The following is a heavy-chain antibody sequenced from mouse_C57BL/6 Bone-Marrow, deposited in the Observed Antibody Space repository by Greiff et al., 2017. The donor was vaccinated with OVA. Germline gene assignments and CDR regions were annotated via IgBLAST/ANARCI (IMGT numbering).Heavy chain of an antibody. Sequence: LQQPGAELVKPGASVKLSCQASGYTFTSYWMQWVKQRPGQGLEWIGEIDPSDSYTNYNQKFKGKATLTVDTSSSTAYMQLSSLTSEDSAVYYCASAVFAYWGQGTLVTVSA. CDR1: GYTFTSYW. V-gene: IGHV1-50*01. CDR3: ASAVFAY. CDR2: IDPSDSYT. J-gene: IGHJ3*01.